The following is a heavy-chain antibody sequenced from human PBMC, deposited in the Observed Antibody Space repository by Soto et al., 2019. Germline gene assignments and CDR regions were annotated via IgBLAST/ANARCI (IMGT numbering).Heavy chain of an antibody. Sequence: QITVKESGLTLVKPTQTLTLTCTFSGFSLSTNGMGVGWIRQSPGKALEWLALIYWDDDKRYSPSLRSRLTITQDTSKTQVDLTMTNMDPVDTATDYCARLTRGVYDLDRLWEKFDYWGQGTVVTVSS. D-gene: IGHD5-12*01. CDR1: GFSLSTNGMG. J-gene: IGHJ4*02. CDR3: ARLTRGVYDLDRLWEKFDY. V-gene: IGHV2-5*02. CDR2: IYWDDDK.